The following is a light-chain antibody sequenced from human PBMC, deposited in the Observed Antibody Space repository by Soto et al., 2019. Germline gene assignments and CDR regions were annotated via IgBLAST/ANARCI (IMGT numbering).Light chain of an antibody. CDR2: AAS. Sequence: AIRMTQSPSSLSASTGDIVTITCRASQGISSYLAWYQQKSGKAPKLLIYAASTLQSGVPSRFSGSGSGTEFTLTISGLQPDDFATYYCQQFNSYPITFGQGTRLEIK. J-gene: IGKJ5*01. V-gene: IGKV1-8*01. CDR1: QGISSY. CDR3: QQFNSYPIT.